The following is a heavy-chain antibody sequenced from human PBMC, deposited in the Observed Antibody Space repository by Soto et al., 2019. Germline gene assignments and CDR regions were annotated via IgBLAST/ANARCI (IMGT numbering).Heavy chain of an antibody. Sequence: ASVKVSCKTSGYIFSGYYIHWVRQAPGQGLEWMGWINPKSGSTRYAQNFQGRVTMTTDTSISTAYIELSRLRSDDTAVSYCANEESKFYYDDTPYDPLELWGQGT. V-gene: IGHV1-2*02. CDR2: INPKSGST. CDR3: ANEESKFYYDDTPYDPLEL. J-gene: IGHJ4*02. D-gene: IGHD3-22*01. CDR1: GYIFSGYY.